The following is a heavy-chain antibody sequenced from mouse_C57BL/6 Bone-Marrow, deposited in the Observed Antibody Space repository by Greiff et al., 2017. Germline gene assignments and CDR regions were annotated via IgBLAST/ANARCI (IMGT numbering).Heavy chain of an antibody. CDR1: GYTFTSYW. J-gene: IGHJ4*01. D-gene: IGHD2-1*01. CDR2: INPSSGYT. Sequence: QVQLQQSGAELAKPGASVKLSCKASGYTFTSYWMHWVKQRPGQGLEWIGYINPSSGYTKYNQKFKDKATLTADKSSITAYMQLSSLTYEDSAVYDCARRLYYGYYYAMDYWVQGTSVTVSS. V-gene: IGHV1-7*01. CDR3: ARRLYYGYYYAMDY.